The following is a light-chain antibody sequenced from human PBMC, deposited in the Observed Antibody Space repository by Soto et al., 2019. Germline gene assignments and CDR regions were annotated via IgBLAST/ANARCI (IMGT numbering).Light chain of an antibody. V-gene: IGKV3-15*01. CDR1: QSVRDN. Sequence: EILLTQSPGALAVSQGEVATVSYRSSQSVRDNLAWYQQKPGQAPRLLIYRASIRATGVPARFSGSGSGTEFTLTISGLQSEDVSIYFCQHYNFWPHSFGQGTKVDI. J-gene: IGKJ2*01. CDR3: QHYNFWPHS. CDR2: RAS.